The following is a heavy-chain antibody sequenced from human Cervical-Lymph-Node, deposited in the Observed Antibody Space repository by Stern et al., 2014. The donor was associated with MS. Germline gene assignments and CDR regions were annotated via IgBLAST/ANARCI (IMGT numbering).Heavy chain of an antibody. J-gene: IGHJ4*02. CDR3: ATDLEWLLFEN. V-gene: IGHV3-74*01. CDR2: IRVDSSNT. D-gene: IGHD3-3*01. CDR1: GFTFRNYL. Sequence: EVHLVESGGGLVQPGGSLRLSCAASGFTFRNYLMHWVRQAPGKGLEWVARIRVDSSNTRDADSVKGRFTISRDDAKDTLYLQMDSLRDEDTALYYCATDLEWLLFENWGQGTLVVVSS.